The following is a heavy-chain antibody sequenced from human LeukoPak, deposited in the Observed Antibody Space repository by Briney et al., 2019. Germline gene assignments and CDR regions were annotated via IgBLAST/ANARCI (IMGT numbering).Heavy chain of an antibody. CDR1: GFTFSSYA. D-gene: IGHD4-23*01. Sequence: GGSLRLSCAASGFTFSSYAMSWVRQAPGKGRAWVSAISGSGGSTYYADSVKGRFTISRDNSKNTLYLQMNSLRAEDTAVYFCDTTVVGHYFDYWGQGTLVTVSS. J-gene: IGHJ4*02. CDR3: DTTVVGHYFDY. V-gene: IGHV3-23*01. CDR2: ISGSGGST.